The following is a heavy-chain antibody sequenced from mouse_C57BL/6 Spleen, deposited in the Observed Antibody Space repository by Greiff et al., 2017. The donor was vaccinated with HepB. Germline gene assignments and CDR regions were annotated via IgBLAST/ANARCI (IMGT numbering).Heavy chain of an antibody. CDR3: ARDYDEPLFDY. CDR2: INPSTGGT. CDR1: GYSFTGYY. D-gene: IGHD2-4*01. Sequence: VQLQQSGPELVKPGASVKISCKASGYSFTGYYMNWVKQSPEKSLEWIGEINPSTGGTTYNQKFKAKATLTVDKSSSTAYMQLKSLTSEDSAVYYCARDYDEPLFDYWGQGTTLTVSS. J-gene: IGHJ2*01. V-gene: IGHV1-42*01.